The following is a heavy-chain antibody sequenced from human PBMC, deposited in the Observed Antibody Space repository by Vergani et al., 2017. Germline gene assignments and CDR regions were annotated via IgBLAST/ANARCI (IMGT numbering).Heavy chain of an antibody. V-gene: IGHV4-28*03. Sequence: QVQLQESGSGLVKPSDTLSLTCAVSGYSISSSNWWGWIRQPPGKGLEWIGYIYYSGSTNYNPSLKSRVTMSVDTSKNQFSLKLSSVTALDTAVYYCARDGQWPVRGGFDSWGQGTLVTVSS. D-gene: IGHD6-19*01. J-gene: IGHJ4*02. CDR2: IYYSGST. CDR3: ARDGQWPVRGGFDS. CDR1: GYSISSSNW.